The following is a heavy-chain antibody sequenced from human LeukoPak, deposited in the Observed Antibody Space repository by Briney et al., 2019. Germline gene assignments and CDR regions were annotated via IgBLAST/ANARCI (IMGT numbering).Heavy chain of an antibody. V-gene: IGHV3-30*02. CDR1: GFIFRNYG. CDR3: AKDPGEKPVGYYMDV. CDR2: IRHDGSNK. J-gene: IGHJ6*03. Sequence: GGSLRLSCAASGFIFRNYGMHWVRQAPGKGLEWVAFIRHDGSNKYYADSVKGRFTISLDNSKNTLYLQMDGLRTDDTAVYYCAKDPGEKPVGYYMDVWGKGTTVTVSS. D-gene: IGHD1-26*01.